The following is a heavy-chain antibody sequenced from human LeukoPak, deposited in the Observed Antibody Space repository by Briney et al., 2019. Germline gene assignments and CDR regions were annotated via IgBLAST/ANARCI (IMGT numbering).Heavy chain of an antibody. V-gene: IGHV1-2*02. D-gene: IGHD6-25*01. Sequence: GASVKVSCKASGYTFTGYYMHWVRQAPGQGLEWMGWINPNSGATNYAQKFQGRVTMTRDTSISTAYMELSRLRSDDTAVYYCARDGAARDAFDIWGQGTMVTVSS. J-gene: IGHJ3*02. CDR3: ARDGAARDAFDI. CDR1: GYTFTGYY. CDR2: INPNSGAT.